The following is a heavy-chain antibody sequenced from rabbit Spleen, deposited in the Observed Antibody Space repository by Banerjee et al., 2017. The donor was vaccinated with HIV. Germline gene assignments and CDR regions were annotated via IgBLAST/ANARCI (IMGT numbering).Heavy chain of an antibody. CDR1: GFDFSSYV. CDR3: ARGYAGASFSTYGMDL. Sequence: QEQLVESGGGLVQPGGSLKLSCKASGFDFSSYVVSWVRQAPGKGLEWIASIYAGSSGSTYYASWAKGRFTISKTSSTTVTLQMTSLTAADTATYFCARGYAGASFSTYGMDLWGQGTLVTVS. J-gene: IGHJ6*01. D-gene: IGHD8-1*01. V-gene: IGHV1S45*01. CDR2: IYAGSSGST.